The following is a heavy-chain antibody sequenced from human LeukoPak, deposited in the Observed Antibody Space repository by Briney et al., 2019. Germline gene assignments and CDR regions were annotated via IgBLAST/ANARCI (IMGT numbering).Heavy chain of an antibody. D-gene: IGHD2-15*01. CDR1: GFTFDDYA. CDR3: AKASCSGGSCYFDY. CDR2: ISWNSGSI. V-gene: IGHV3-9*01. J-gene: IGHJ4*02. Sequence: PGGSLRLSCAASGFTFDDYATHWVRQAPGKGLEWVSGISWNSGSIGYADSVKGRFTISRDNAKNSLYLQMNSLRAEDTALYYCAKASCSGGSCYFDYWGQGTLVTVSS.